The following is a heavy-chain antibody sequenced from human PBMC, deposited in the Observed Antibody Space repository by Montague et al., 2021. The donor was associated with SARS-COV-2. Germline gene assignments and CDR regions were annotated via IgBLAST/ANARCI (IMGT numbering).Heavy chain of an antibody. Sequence: SETLSLTCTVSGGSISSFYWSWFRRPPGKGLEWIGYISDSGSTNYNPSLTSRVTMSVDTSKNQFSLKVSSVTAADTAVYYCARHYSATLPAVYWGQGTLVTVSS. D-gene: IGHD2-15*01. J-gene: IGHJ4*02. V-gene: IGHV4-59*08. CDR2: ISDSGST. CDR1: GGSISSFY. CDR3: ARHYSATLPAVY.